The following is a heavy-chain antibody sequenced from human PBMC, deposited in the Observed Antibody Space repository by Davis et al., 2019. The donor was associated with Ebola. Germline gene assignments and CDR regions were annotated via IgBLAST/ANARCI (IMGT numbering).Heavy chain of an antibody. CDR2: VYYTGTS. V-gene: IGHV4-59*01. J-gene: IGHJ5*02. Sequence: PSETLSLTCDVSGGSIYTYYWTWIRQPPGKGLEWIGYVYYTGTSNTNPSLKNRVTISLDTSKRQFSLTLSSVTAADTATYYCARGSTAHIWFDPWGPGTQVSVSS. CDR1: GGSIYTYY. CDR3: ARGSTAHIWFDP. D-gene: IGHD6-25*01.